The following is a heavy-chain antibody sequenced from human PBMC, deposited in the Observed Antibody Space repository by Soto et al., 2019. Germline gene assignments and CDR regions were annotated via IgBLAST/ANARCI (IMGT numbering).Heavy chain of an antibody. CDR1: GFTFSSYG. V-gene: IGHV3-33*01. CDR2: IWYDGSNK. J-gene: IGHJ6*02. Sequence: ESGGGVVQPGRSLRLSCAASGFTFSSYGMHWVRQAPGKGLEWVAVIWYDGSNKYYADSVKGRFTISRDNSKNTLYLQMNSLRAEDTAVYYCARDNGGATTFYGMDVWGQGTTVTVSS. D-gene: IGHD1-26*01. CDR3: ARDNGGATTFYGMDV.